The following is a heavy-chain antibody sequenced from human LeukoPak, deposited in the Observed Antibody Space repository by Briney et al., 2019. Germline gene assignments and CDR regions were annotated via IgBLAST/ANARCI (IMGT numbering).Heavy chain of an antibody. CDR1: GFTFDDYA. CDR3: AKGANQLRVDAFDI. D-gene: IGHD4-23*01. J-gene: IGHJ3*02. CDR2: ISWNSGSV. Sequence: GGSLRLSCAASGFTFDDYAMHWVRQAPGKGLEWVSGISWNSGSVGYADSVKGRFTISRDNAKNSLYLQMNSLRAEDTALYYCAKGANQLRVDAFDIWGQGTMVTVSS. V-gene: IGHV3-9*01.